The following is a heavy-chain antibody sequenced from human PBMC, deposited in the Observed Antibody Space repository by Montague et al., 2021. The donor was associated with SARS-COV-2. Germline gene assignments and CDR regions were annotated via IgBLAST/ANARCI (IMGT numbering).Heavy chain of an antibody. V-gene: IGHV4-34*01. Sequence: SETLSLTCDVYGGSLSGFYWTWILQAPGKGLQWVGEVTHGGGTSYSPALKHRLTISLDTSKNQFSLNLVSVTAADTATDYCARSDDYRGNDYFDSWGQGALVTVSS. CDR1: GGSLSGFY. D-gene: IGHD4-23*01. CDR2: VTHGGGT. J-gene: IGHJ4*02. CDR3: ARSDDYRGNDYFDS.